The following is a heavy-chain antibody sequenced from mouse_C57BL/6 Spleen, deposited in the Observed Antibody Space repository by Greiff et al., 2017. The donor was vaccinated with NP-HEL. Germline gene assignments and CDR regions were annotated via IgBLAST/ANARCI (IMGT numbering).Heavy chain of an antibody. J-gene: IGHJ4*01. CDR2: IDPSDSYT. CDR3: ARRTTVPAMDY. CDR1: GYTFTSYW. Sequence: QVQLQQPGAELVKPGASVKLSCKASGYTFTSYWMQWVKQRPGQGLEWIGEIDPSDSYTNYNQKFKGKATLTVDTSSSTAYMQLSSLTSEDSAVYYCARRTTVPAMDYWGQGTSVTVSS. D-gene: IGHD1-1*01. V-gene: IGHV1-50*01.